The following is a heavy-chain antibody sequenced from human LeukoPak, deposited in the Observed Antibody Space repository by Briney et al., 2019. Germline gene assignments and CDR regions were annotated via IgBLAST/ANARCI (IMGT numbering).Heavy chain of an antibody. CDR2: IYNSETT. V-gene: IGHV4-4*07. J-gene: IGHJ4*02. D-gene: IGHD1-1*01. CDR1: GASISSSY. Sequence: SETLSLTCTVSGASISSSYWSWIRQPAGKGLEWIGRIYNSETTNYNPSLKGRVTISVDKSKNHFSLQLRSVTAADTAVYYCAREDTRTWNGADSWGQGTLVSVSS. CDR3: AREDTRTWNGADS.